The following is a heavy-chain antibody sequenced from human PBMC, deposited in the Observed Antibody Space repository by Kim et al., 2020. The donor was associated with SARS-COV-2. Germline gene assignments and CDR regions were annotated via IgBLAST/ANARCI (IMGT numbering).Heavy chain of an antibody. J-gene: IGHJ2*01. D-gene: IGHD5-12*01. CDR1: GGSISSGGYY. V-gene: IGHV4-31*03. Sequence: SETLSLTCTVSGGSISSGGYYWSWIRQHPGKGLEWIGYIYYSGSTYYNPSLKSRVAISVDTSTNQFSLKLSSVTAADTAVYYCAREHPDIHRGPLGYFALWGRGTLVTVSS. CDR2: IYYSGST. CDR3: AREHPDIHRGPLGYFAL.